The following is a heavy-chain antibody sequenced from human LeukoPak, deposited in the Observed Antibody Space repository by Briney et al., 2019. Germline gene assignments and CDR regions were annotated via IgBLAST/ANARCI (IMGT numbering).Heavy chain of an antibody. CDR1: GFTFSSYS. Sequence: GGPLRLSCAASGFTFSSYSMNWVRQAPGKGLEWVSYISSSSSTIYYADSVKGRFTTSRDNAKNSLYLQMNSLRAEDTAVYYCARDVSSSRVGSPFDYWGQGTLVTVSS. CDR2: ISSSSSTI. CDR3: ARDVSSSRVGSPFDY. J-gene: IGHJ4*02. V-gene: IGHV3-48*01. D-gene: IGHD6-13*01.